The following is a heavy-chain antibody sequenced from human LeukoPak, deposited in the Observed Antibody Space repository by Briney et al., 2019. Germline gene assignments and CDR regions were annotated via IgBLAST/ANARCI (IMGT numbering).Heavy chain of an antibody. Sequence: ASVKVSCKASGYTFTSYGISWVRQAPGQGLEWMGWISAYNGNTNYAQKLQGRVTMTTDASTSTAYMELRSLRSDDTAVYYCARDFNIAAAGTHLLDYWGQGTLVTVSS. CDR1: GYTFTSYG. D-gene: IGHD6-13*01. CDR2: ISAYNGNT. J-gene: IGHJ4*02. CDR3: ARDFNIAAAGTHLLDY. V-gene: IGHV1-18*01.